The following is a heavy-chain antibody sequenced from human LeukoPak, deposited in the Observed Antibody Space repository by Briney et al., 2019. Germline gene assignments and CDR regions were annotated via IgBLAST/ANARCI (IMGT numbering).Heavy chain of an antibody. Sequence: GGSLRLSCAASGFTFSSYAMSWVRQAPGKGLEWVSAISGSGGSTYYADSVKGRFTISRDNSKNTLYLQMNSLRAEDTGVYYCAKDLSSGSRRAYWGQGTLATVSS. J-gene: IGHJ4*02. D-gene: IGHD6-19*01. CDR1: GFTFSSYA. CDR3: AKDLSSGSRRAY. V-gene: IGHV3-23*01. CDR2: ISGSGGST.